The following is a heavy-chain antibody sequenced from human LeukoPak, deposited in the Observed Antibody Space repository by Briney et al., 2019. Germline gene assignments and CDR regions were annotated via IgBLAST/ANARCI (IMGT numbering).Heavy chain of an antibody. CDR1: GFGFSSGT. CDR2: LSGSGRLV. J-gene: IGHJ3*01. D-gene: IGHD7-27*01. V-gene: IGHV3-21*06. CDR3: ARDRQTGLAFDA. Sequence: KPGGSLRLSCAASGFGFSSGTMNWVRQAPGKALEWVSSLSGSGRLVWYAASVKGRFTISRDNAANSLFLQMNSLRVEDTAAYYCARDRQTGLAFDAWGQGTVVAVSS.